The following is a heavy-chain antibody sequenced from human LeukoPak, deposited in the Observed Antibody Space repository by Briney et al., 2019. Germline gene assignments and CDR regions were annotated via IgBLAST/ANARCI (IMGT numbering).Heavy chain of an antibody. CDR2: IYTSGST. Sequence: SETLSLTCTVSGGSISSYYWSGIRQPAGKGLEWIGRIYTSGSTNYNPSLKIRVTMSVDTPKNQFSLKLSSVTAADTAVYYCARGSGCSGGSCYSRSVDWYFDLWGRGTLVTVSS. V-gene: IGHV4-4*07. D-gene: IGHD2-15*01. CDR3: ARGSGCSGGSCYSRSVDWYFDL. J-gene: IGHJ2*01. CDR1: GGSISSYY.